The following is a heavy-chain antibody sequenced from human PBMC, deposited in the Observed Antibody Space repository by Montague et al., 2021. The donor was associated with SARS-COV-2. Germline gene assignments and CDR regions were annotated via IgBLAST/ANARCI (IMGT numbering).Heavy chain of an antibody. CDR1: GGSITSFY. CDR3: ARERGPTRGVLVFGVLSGYPYVCALDG. D-gene: IGHD5-12*01. V-gene: IGHV4-59*01. Sequence: SETLSLTCTVSGGSITSFYWSWIRQSPGEGLEWIGDIFPRGSANYNPSLKSRVTISVDTSQNLISLQMRSVTAGDTAVYHCARERGPTRGVLVFGVLSGYPYVCALDGWGQGTTVIVSS. J-gene: IGHJ6*02. CDR2: IFPRGSA.